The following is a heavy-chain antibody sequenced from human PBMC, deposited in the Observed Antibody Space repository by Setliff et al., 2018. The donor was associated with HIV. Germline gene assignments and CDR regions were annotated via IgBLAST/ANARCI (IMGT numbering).Heavy chain of an antibody. CDR2: ISSSDGTI. CDR1: GFTFSRYE. V-gene: IGHV3-48*03. Sequence: GGSLRLSCAASGFTFSRYEMNWVRQAPGKGLEWVSYISSSDGTIYYADSVKGRFTISRHNSKNTLYLQLNSLRAEDTAVYYCARVSKSSPDAFDIWGQGTMVTVSS. J-gene: IGHJ3*02. CDR3: ARVSKSSPDAFDI. D-gene: IGHD6-13*01.